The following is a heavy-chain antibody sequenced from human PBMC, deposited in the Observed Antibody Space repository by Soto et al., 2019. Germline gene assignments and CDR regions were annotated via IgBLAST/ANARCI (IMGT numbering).Heavy chain of an antibody. CDR3: AWYCESGYSGCEPCYFDY. Sequence: GASVKVSCKASGYTFTSYYMHWVRQAPGQGLEWMGIINPSGGSTSYAQKFQGRVTMTRDTSTSTVYMELSSLRSEDTAVYYCAWYCESGYSGCEPCYFDYWGPGTLVTVSS. D-gene: IGHD5-12*01. J-gene: IGHJ4*02. CDR2: INPSGGST. V-gene: IGHV1-46*03. CDR1: GYTFTSYY.